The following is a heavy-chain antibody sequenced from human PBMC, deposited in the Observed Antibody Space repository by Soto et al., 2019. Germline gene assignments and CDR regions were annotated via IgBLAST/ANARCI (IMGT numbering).Heavy chain of an antibody. D-gene: IGHD5-18*01. CDR2: IFYSGST. J-gene: IGHJ3*02. CDR3: ASVDTVTDAFHI. Sequence: QVQLQESGPGLVKPSETLSLTWTVSGGSVSSGSYYWSWIRQPPGKGLEWIGYIFYSGSTNYNPSLKSRVTISVNTSKNQFSLKLRSVTAADTAVYYCASVDTVTDAFHIWGQGTLVSVPS. V-gene: IGHV4-61*01. CDR1: GGSVSSGSYY.